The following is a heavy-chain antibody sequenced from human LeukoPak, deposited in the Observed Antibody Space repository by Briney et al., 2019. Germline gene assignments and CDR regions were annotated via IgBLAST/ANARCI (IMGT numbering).Heavy chain of an antibody. J-gene: IGHJ4*02. CDR2: ISSSGSTI. D-gene: IGHD6-19*01. CDR1: GFTFSDYY. V-gene: IGHV3-11*01. Sequence: GGSLRLSCAASGFTFSDYYMSWIRQAPGKGLEWVSYISSSGSTIYYADSVKGRFTISRDNSKNTLYLQMNSLRAEVTAVYYCARDLASGWYYFDYWGQGTLVTVSS. CDR3: ARDLASGWYYFDY.